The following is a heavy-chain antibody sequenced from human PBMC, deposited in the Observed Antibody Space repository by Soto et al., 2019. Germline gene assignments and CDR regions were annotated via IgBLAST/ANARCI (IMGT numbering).Heavy chain of an antibody. CDR1: GFTFSSYG. D-gene: IGHD3-10*01. V-gene: IGHV3-33*01. CDR2: IWYDGSNK. CDR3: ARDRVRWTNDGFDI. J-gene: IGHJ3*02. Sequence: QVQLVESGGGVVQPGGSLRLSCAASGFTFSSYGMHWVRQAPGKGLEWVAVIWYDGSNKYYIDSVKGRFTISRDNSKNTLYLQMSGLRAEDTAVYYCARDRVRWTNDGFDIWGQGTMVTAS.